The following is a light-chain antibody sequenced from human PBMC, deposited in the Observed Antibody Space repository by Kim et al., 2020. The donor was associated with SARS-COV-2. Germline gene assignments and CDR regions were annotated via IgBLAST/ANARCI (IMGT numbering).Light chain of an antibody. CDR2: DAS. Sequence: EIVLTQSPGTLSLSPGERATFSCRASQSVSSSYSAWYQQKPGQAPRLLIYDASTRATGIPDRFIGSGSGTDFTLTISRLEPEDFAVYYCQQYGSSPQTFGQGTKVDIK. CDR3: QQYGSSPQT. V-gene: IGKV3-20*01. J-gene: IGKJ1*01. CDR1: QSVSSSY.